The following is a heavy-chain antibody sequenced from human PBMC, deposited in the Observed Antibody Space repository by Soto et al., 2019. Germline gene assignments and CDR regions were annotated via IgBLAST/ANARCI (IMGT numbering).Heavy chain of an antibody. Sequence: ASVKVSCKASAYTFTGYDINWVRQATGQGHEWMGGMNPNCGNTNYAQKFQGRVTITADESTSTAYMELSSLRSEDTTVYYCESGRFLEWLMRFYYGMDVRGQGTTVTVSS. CDR1: AYTFTGYD. J-gene: IGHJ6*02. CDR3: ESGRFLEWLMRFYYGMDV. V-gene: IGHV1-8*01. CDR2: MNPNCGNT. D-gene: IGHD3-3*01.